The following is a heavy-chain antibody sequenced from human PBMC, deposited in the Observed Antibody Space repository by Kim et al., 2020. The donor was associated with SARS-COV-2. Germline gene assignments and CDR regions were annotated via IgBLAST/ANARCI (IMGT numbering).Heavy chain of an antibody. V-gene: IGHV3-23*01. Sequence: GGSLRLSCAASGFTFSSSAMSWVRQAPGKGLEWVSTISASGGTPYYADSVEGRFTISRDNSQNTLYLQMNSLRVEDTAIYYCAKSRSRDFTFHAFDLWGQGTVVTVSS. CDR3: AKSRSRDFTFHAFDL. CDR1: GFTFSSSA. J-gene: IGHJ3*01. CDR2: ISASGGTP. D-gene: IGHD2-21*01.